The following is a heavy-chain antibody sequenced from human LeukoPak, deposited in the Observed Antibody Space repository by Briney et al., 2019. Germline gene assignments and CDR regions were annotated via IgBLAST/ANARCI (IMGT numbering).Heavy chain of an antibody. CDR1: GFTSSSYG. J-gene: IGHJ4*02. V-gene: IGHV3-33*01. Sequence: PGGSLRLSCAASGFTSSSYGMHWVRQAPGKGLEWVAVIWYDGSNKYYADSVKGRFTISRDNSKNTVYLQMNSLRAEDTAVYYCARDRISRYNYGYYFDYWGQGTLVTVFS. CDR2: IWYDGSNK. D-gene: IGHD5-18*01. CDR3: ARDRISRYNYGYYFDY.